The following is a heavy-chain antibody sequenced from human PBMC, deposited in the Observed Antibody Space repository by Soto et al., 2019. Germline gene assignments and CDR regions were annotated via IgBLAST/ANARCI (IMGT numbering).Heavy chain of an antibody. CDR2: IDSSGEK. J-gene: IGHJ5*02. CDR3: ARRHLAVAVSPWFDP. D-gene: IGHD6-19*01. CDR1: GLSITDSEMG. Sequence: QVTLKESGPVLVKPTETLTLRCTVSGLSITDSEMGVSWIRQPPGQPLEWLAHIDSSGEKAYRRFLKSRLAISKDPPKSQIVLTMTNMDPADTATYYCARRHLAVAVSPWFDPWGQGIPVTVSS. V-gene: IGHV2-26*01.